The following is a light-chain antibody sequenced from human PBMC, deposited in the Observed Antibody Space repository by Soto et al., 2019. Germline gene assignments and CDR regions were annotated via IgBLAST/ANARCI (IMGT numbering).Light chain of an antibody. J-gene: IGKJ1*01. CDR2: AAS. CDR3: QQSYSTPWT. V-gene: IGKV1-39*01. Sequence: DIQMTQSPSSLSASVGDRVTITCRVSQSISSYLNWYQQKPGKAPKLLIYAASSLQSGVPSRFSGSGFGTDFTLTISSLQPEDFATYYCQQSYSTPWTFGQGTKVEIK. CDR1: QSISSY.